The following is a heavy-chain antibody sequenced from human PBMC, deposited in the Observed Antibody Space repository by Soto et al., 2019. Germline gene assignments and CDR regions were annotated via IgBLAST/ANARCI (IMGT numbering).Heavy chain of an antibody. CDR3: VSPERRTSGNSLFGSMDV. V-gene: IGHV4-39*01. CDR2: FCYSGST. J-gene: IGHJ6*02. D-gene: IGHD3-22*01. Sequence: ETLCRTGPVSGASIRSSSYCGGWVRQPPGKGLQWIGSFCYSGSTYYNPSLERRLTISVDTSKNQFSLNLDSVTDADTAVYYCVSPERRTSGNSLFGSMDVWGQGTKVTVYS. CDR1: GASIRSSSYC.